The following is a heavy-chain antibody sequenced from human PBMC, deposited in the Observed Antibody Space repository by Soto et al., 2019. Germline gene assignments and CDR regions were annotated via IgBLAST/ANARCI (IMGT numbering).Heavy chain of an antibody. CDR1: GGTFSSYA. CDR3: ARSQGSSTSLEIYYYYYYGMDV. CDR2: ILPISDTT. J-gene: IGHJ6*02. D-gene: IGHD2-2*01. Sequence: QVQLVQSGAEVKKPGSSVKVSCKASGGTFSSYAISWVRQAPGQGLEWMGGILPISDTTNYAQKFKGRVTITADESTSTAYMELSSLRSEDTAVYYCARSQGSSTSLEIYYYYYYGMDVWGQGTTVTVSS. V-gene: IGHV1-69*01.